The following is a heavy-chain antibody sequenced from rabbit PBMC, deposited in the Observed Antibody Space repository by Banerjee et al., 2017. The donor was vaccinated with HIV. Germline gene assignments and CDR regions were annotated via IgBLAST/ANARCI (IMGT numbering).Heavy chain of an antibody. CDR3: ARDLAGVIGWNFNL. J-gene: IGHJ4*01. Sequence: QEQLEESGGDLVKPEGSLTLTCTASGFDFSNYYMNWVRQAPGKGLEWIGCINSSSRNVVYASWAKGRFTISKTSSTTVTLQMTSLTAADTATYFCARDLAGVIGWNFNLWGPGTLVTVS. V-gene: IGHV1S45*01. D-gene: IGHD4-1*01. CDR1: GFDFSNYYM. CDR2: INSSSRNV.